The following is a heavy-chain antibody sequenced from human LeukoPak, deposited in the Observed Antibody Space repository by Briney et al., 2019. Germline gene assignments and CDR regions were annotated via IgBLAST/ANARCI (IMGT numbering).Heavy chain of an antibody. CDR1: GFTFSSFT. J-gene: IGHJ4*02. CDR3: AKQRTLGYYYDSSGYSDY. D-gene: IGHD3-22*01. CDR2: SGSGGGT. Sequence: GGSLRLSCAASGFTFSSFTMSWVRQAPGKGLEWVSSSGSGGGTYYADSVKGRFTISRDNSKNTLYLQMSSLRAEDTAVYYCAKQRTLGYYYDSSGYSDYWGQGTLVTVSS. V-gene: IGHV3-23*01.